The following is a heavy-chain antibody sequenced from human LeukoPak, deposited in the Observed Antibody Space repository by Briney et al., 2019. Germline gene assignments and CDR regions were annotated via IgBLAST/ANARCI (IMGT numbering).Heavy chain of an antibody. CDR2: IDHSGST. CDR1: GGSIRSGGYY. Sequence: NASQTLSLTCTVSGGSIRSGGYYWSWVRQPPGKGLEWIGEIDHSGSTYYNPSLKSRVTISIDTSKNQFSLNLRSVTAADTAVYYCARERLTVSTFVNYYYAMDVWGQGTTVTVSS. D-gene: IGHD4-17*01. CDR3: ARERLTVSTFVNYYYAMDV. V-gene: IGHV4-30-2*01. J-gene: IGHJ6*02.